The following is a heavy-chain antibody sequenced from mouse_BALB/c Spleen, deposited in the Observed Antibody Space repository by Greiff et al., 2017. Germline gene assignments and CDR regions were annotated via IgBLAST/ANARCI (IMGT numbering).Heavy chain of an antibody. J-gene: IGHJ1*01. CDR2: ISYSGST. CDR1: GYSITSDYA. D-gene: IGHD2-10*02. Sequence: EVQLQQSGPGLVKPSQSLSLTCTVTGYSITSDYAWNWIRQFPGNKLEWMGYISYSGSTSYNPSLKSRISITRDTSKNQFFLQLNSVTTEDTATYYCARKYGKGWYFDVWGAGTTVTVSS. V-gene: IGHV3-2*02. CDR3: ARKYGKGWYFDV.